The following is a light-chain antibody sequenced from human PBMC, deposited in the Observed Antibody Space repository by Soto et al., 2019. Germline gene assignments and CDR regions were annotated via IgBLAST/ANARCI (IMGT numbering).Light chain of an antibody. Sequence: EIVLTQSPGTLSLSPGERATLSCRASQSVSSGYLAWYQQKPGQAPRLLIYGASSRATGIPDRFSGGGSGTDFTLTVSRLEPEDCAVYYCQQYGSSPLTFGGGTKVEIK. CDR3: QQYGSSPLT. CDR2: GAS. J-gene: IGKJ4*01. CDR1: QSVSSGY. V-gene: IGKV3-20*01.